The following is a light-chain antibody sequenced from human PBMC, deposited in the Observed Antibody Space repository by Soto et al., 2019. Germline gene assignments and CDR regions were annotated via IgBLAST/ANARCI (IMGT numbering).Light chain of an antibody. Sequence: DIQMTQSPSTLSASVGDRVTITCRASQSISSWLAWYQQKPGKAPKLLIYDASSLKSGVPSRFSGSGSGTQFTLTISSLQPDDLATYYCQQYKSYWTFGQGTKVEIK. CDR2: DAS. CDR1: QSISSW. CDR3: QQYKSYWT. V-gene: IGKV1-5*01. J-gene: IGKJ1*01.